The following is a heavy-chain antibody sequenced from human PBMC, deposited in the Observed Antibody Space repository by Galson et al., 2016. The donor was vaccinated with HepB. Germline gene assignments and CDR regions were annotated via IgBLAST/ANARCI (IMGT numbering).Heavy chain of an antibody. V-gene: IGHV4-39*01. D-gene: IGHD1-7*01. J-gene: IGHJ4*02. CDR2: VYRDRA. CDR3: ARAGLGTKASFDY. Sequence: SETLSLTCTVSGDSISSSFSWGWIRHPPGQGLECIGTVYRDRAYYNPSLEGRVTISVGMHTDVLSPKLTSLTAAETAVYYCARAGLGTKASFDYWGQGILVAVSS. CDR1: GDSISSSFS.